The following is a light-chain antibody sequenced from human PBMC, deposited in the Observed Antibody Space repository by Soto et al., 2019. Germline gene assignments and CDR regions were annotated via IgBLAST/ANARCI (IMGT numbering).Light chain of an antibody. V-gene: IGLV1-47*01. CDR2: TTV. Sequence: QSVLTQPPSASGTPGQRVTISCSGSGSNDESNHVSWYQQRPGTAPKLLIYTTVQRPSGVPERFSGFKSATSAALAIRDLRAEDEADYYCASWDDSPSAHVVFGGGTKLTVL. CDR1: GSNDESNH. CDR3: ASWDDSPSAHVV. J-gene: IGLJ2*01.